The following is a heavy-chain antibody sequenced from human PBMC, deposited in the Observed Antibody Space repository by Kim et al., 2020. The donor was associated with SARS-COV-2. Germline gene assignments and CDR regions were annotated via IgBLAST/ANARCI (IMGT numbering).Heavy chain of an antibody. Sequence: SETLSLTCAVYGGSFSGYYWSWIRQPPGKGLEWIGEINHSGSTNYNPSLKSRVTISVDTSKNQFSLKLSSVTAADTAVYYCARGGDILTGYYNYWGQGTL. CDR1: GGSFSGYY. CDR2: INHSGST. D-gene: IGHD3-9*01. J-gene: IGHJ4*02. CDR3: ARGGDILTGYYNY. V-gene: IGHV4-34*01.